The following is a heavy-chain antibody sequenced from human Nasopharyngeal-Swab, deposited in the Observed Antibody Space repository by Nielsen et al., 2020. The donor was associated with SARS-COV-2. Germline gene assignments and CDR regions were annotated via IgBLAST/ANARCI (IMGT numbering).Heavy chain of an antibody. D-gene: IGHD3-10*01. CDR3: ARLVRGSTINYFDF. Sequence: ASVKVSCKASGYTYNTYGITWVRQAPGQGLEWMGWISAYNGNTDYAQKFQDRFTMTTDTSTSTAYMELKSPRSDDTAVYYCARLVRGSTINYFDFWGQGTLVTVSS. CDR1: GYTYNTYG. V-gene: IGHV1-18*04. J-gene: IGHJ4*02. CDR2: ISAYNGNT.